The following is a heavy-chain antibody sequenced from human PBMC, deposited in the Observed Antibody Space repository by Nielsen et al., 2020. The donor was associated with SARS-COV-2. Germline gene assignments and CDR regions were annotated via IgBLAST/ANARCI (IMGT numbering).Heavy chain of an antibody. CDR1: GGSISSSSYY. Sequence: SETLSLTCTVSGGSISSSSYYWGWIRQPPGKGLEWIGSIYYSGSTYYNPSLKSRVTISVDTSKNQFSLKLSSVTAADTAVYYCARGLEREGGYWGQGTLVTVSS. V-gene: IGHV4-39*07. D-gene: IGHD3-16*01. CDR2: IYYSGST. J-gene: IGHJ4*02. CDR3: ARGLEREGGY.